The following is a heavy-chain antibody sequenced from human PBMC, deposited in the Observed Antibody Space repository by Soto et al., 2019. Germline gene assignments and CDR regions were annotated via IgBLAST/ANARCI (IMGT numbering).Heavy chain of an antibody. CDR1: GGSFSGYY. D-gene: IGHD5-18*01. J-gene: IGHJ4*02. CDR2: INHSGST. CDR3: ARDRLLDTAMVFDY. V-gene: IGHV4-34*01. Sequence: SSETLSLTCAVYGGSFSGYYWSWIRQPPGKGLEWIGEINHSGSTNYNPSLKSRVTISVDTSKNQFSLKLSSVTAADTAVYYCARDRLLDTAMVFDYWGQGTLVTVSS.